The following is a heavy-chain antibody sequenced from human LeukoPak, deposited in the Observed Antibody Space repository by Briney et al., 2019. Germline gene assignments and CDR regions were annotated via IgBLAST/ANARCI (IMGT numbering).Heavy chain of an antibody. Sequence: SVTVSCTASGGTFSSYAISWVRQAPGQGLEWMGGIIPIFGTAHYSQKFQGRVTITAVDSMTTAYMELSSLRSEDTAVYYCARGWLAETTVVTPYNYWGQGTLVTVSS. CDR2: IIPIFGTA. CDR1: GGTFSSYA. V-gene: IGHV1-69*13. CDR3: ARGWLAETTVVTPYNY. D-gene: IGHD4-23*01. J-gene: IGHJ4*02.